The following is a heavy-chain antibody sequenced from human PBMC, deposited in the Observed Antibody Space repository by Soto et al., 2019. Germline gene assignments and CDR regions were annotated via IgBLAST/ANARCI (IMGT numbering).Heavy chain of an antibody. CDR1: GYTFTSYD. CDR3: ARGKWITSDWGPTRENYYEMDV. CDR2: MNPNSGNT. D-gene: IGHD7-27*01. Sequence: ASVKVSCKASGYTFTSYDINWVRQATGQGLEWMGWMNPNSGNTGYAQKFQGRVTMTRNTSISTAYMELSSLRSEDTAVYYCARGKWITSDWGPTRENYYEMDVWGQGT. V-gene: IGHV1-8*01. J-gene: IGHJ6*02.